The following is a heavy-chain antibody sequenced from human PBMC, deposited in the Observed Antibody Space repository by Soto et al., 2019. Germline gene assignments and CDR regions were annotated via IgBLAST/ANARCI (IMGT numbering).Heavy chain of an antibody. D-gene: IGHD6-25*01. Sequence: KPGGSLRLSCAASGFTFSNAWLTWVRQAPGKGLEWVGRIKSITDGGTTDYAAPVKGRFTISRDDSKTTLYLQMNSLKTDDTAVYYCTTDRGSGGFQHWGRGTLVTVSS. CDR2: IKSITDGGTT. CDR1: GFTFSNAW. V-gene: IGHV3-15*01. J-gene: IGHJ1*01. CDR3: TTDRGSGGFQH.